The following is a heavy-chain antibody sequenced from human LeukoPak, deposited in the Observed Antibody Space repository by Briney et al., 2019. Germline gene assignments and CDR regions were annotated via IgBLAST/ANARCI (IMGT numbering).Heavy chain of an antibody. CDR3: AKGGPGAAAIFFDY. CDR2: IKTDGSEK. Sequence: PGGSLRLSCEGSGFTFSNYWMSWVRQAPGKGLEWVANIKTDGSEKYYVDSVKGRFTISRDNAKNSLYLQMDSLRPEDTALYYCAKGGPGAAAIFFDYWGQGTLVTVSS. V-gene: IGHV3-7*03. CDR1: GFTFSNYW. J-gene: IGHJ4*02. D-gene: IGHD2-2*01.